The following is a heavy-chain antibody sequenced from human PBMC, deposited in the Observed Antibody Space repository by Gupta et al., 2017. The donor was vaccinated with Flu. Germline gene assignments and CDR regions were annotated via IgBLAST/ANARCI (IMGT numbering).Heavy chain of an antibody. J-gene: IGHJ4*01. Sequence: EVQLVESGGGLVRPGGSLRLSCPASGFSFSTYSVNWVRRAPGKGLEWVSSIDRNSLYIYYADSGKGRFSISRDNAKTSLYLQMDSLGVDDTAVYYCARDSRPYSSSPSNYFDYWGHGTLVVVSS. D-gene: IGHD6-6*01. CDR1: GFSFSTYS. CDR2: IDRNSLYI. V-gene: IGHV3-21*04. CDR3: ARDSRPYSSSPSNYFDY.